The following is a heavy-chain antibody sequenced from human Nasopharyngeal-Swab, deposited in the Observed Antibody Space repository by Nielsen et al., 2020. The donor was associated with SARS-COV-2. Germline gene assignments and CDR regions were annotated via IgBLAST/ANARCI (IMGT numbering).Heavy chain of an antibody. J-gene: IGHJ6*02. D-gene: IGHD3-10*01. CDR2: INHSGST. V-gene: IGHV4-34*01. Sequence: SQTLSLTCAVYGGSFSGYYWSWIRQPPGKGLEWIGEINHSGSTNYNPSLKSRVTISVDTSKNQFSLKLSSVTAADTAVYYCASTYGSGSYFHFYYGMDVWGQGTMVTVSS. CDR3: ASTYGSGSYFHFYYGMDV. CDR1: GGSFSGYY.